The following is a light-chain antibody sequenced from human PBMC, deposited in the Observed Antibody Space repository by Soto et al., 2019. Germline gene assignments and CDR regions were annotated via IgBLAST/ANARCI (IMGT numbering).Light chain of an antibody. CDR1: QSITAR. CDR3: QQYNSFSLT. V-gene: IGKV1-5*01. J-gene: IGKJ4*01. Sequence: DIQLTQSPSTLSASLADRVTITCWASQSITARLAWYQQKPGKAPKLLIYDASILERGVPSRFSGSGSGTEFTLTISSLQPDDFATYYCQQYNSFSLTFGGGTKVEIK. CDR2: DAS.